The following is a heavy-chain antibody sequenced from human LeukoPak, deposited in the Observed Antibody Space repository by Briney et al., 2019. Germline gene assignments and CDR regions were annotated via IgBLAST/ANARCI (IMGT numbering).Heavy chain of an antibody. CDR1: GYTFTSYA. J-gene: IGHJ4*02. CDR3: ARDWLGELECDY. D-gene: IGHD3-10*01. CDR2: INAGNGNT. Sequence: ASVKVSCKASGYTFTSYAMHWVRQAPGQRLEWMGWINAGNGNTKYSQKFQGRVTITRDTYASTAYMELSSVRSEDTAVYYCARDWLGELECDYWGQGTLVTVSS. V-gene: IGHV1-3*01.